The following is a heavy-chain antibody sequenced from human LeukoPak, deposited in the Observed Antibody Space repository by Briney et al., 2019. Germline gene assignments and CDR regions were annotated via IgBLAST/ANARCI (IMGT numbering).Heavy chain of an antibody. CDR1: GGSFSVYY. J-gene: IGHJ3*02. V-gene: IGHV4-34*01. D-gene: IGHD1-1*01. CDR3: ARDLGGNDAFDI. CDR2: INHSGST. Sequence: SETLSLTCAVYGGSFSVYYWSWIRQPPGKGLEWIGEINHSGSTNYNPSLKSRVTISVDTSKNQFALKLSSVTAADTAVYYCARDLGGNDAFDIWGQGTMVTVSS.